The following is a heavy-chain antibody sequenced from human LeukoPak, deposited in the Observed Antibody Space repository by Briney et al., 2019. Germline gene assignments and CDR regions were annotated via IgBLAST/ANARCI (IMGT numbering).Heavy chain of an antibody. CDR1: GYPISSGYY. D-gene: IGHD4-11*01. Sequence: PSETLSLTCTVSGYPISSGYYWTWLRQPAGKGLEWIGRFYTGGSTNYNPSLRSRVSISLDMSKNQFSLKMSSVTAADTAVYYCVRVPTTVDNYYMDVWGKGTTVTVSS. CDR3: VRVPTTVDNYYMDV. V-gene: IGHV4-61*02. J-gene: IGHJ6*03. CDR2: FYTGGST.